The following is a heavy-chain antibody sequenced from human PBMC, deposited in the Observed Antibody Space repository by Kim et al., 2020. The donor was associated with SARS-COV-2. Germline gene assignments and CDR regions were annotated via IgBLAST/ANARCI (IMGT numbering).Heavy chain of an antibody. Sequence: GGSLRLSCVASGFSFSDYDMSWIRQAPGKGLEWVAQINGGGGAIKYADSVNGRFTISRDNAKNTLYLQMSGLRAEDTAVYYCASHRVGWVDYFRG. CDR2: INGGGGAI. V-gene: IGHV3-11*01. CDR3: ASHRVGWVDYF. D-gene: IGHD3-9*01. J-gene: IGHJ6*01. CDR1: GFSFSDYD.